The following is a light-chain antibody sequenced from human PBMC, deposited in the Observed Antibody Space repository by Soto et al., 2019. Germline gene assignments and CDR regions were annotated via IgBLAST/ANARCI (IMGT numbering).Light chain of an antibody. J-gene: IGKJ1*01. CDR3: QQYGDRPRT. CDR1: QDIGSA. V-gene: IGKV3-15*01. CDR2: DAS. Sequence: EIVLTQSPANLSVSPGDRATLSCRASQDIGSAVAWYHQRSGQAPRLLIFDASIRVPTTPARFSGSVSGTEFTLTISSLESEDFAVYFCQQYGDRPRTFGQGTKVDI.